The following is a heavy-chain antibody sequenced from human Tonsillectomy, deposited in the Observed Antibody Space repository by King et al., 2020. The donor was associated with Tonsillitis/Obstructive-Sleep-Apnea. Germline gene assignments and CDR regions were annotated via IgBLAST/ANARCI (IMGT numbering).Heavy chain of an antibody. V-gene: IGHV4-34*01. J-gene: IGHJ4*02. CDR1: GGSIRGYY. D-gene: IGHD4-17*01. CDR2: VNLSGYS. Sequence: VQLQQWGAGLLKPSETLSLTCGVYGGSIRGYYWSWIRHPPGKGLEWIGEVNLSGYSNDKPSLKSRVTISVDTAKNQFSLKLRSVTAADTAVYYCARVSYGEYALVEFDYWGQGALVTVSS. CDR3: ARVSYGEYALVEFDY.